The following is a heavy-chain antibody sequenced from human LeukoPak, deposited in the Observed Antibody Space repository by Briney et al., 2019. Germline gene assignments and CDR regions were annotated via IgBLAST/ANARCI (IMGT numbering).Heavy chain of an antibody. CDR3: ARGPLGYCSGGSCYFFDY. D-gene: IGHD2-15*01. J-gene: IGHJ4*02. CDR2: IHYSGTT. CDR1: GGSISSYY. Sequence: PSETLSLTCNVSGGSISSYYWSWIRQPPGKGPEWIGHIHYSGTTSYNPSLKSRVTILVDKSKNQFSLKLSSATAADTAVYYCARGPLGYCSGGSCYFFDYWGQGTLVTVSS. V-gene: IGHV4-59*01.